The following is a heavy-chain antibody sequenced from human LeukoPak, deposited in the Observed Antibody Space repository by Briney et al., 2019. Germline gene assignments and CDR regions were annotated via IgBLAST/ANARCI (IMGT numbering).Heavy chain of an antibody. D-gene: IGHD3-10*01. V-gene: IGHV3-23*01. Sequence: PGGSLRLSCAASGFTFSNYGISWVRQAPGKGLEWLSGISGSGKNTYYADSVKGRFIISRDNPKNTAYLQIHSLGAEDTAVYYCVKPYYFSSGSLNWGQGTLVTVSS. J-gene: IGHJ4*02. CDR2: ISGSGKNT. CDR1: GFTFSNYG. CDR3: VKPYYFSSGSLN.